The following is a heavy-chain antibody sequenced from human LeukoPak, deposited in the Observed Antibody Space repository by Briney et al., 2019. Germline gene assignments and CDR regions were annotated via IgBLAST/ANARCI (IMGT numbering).Heavy chain of an antibody. CDR3: ARQGYYDILTGYYDAFDI. CDR2: IDPSDSYT. Sequence: GEALKISCKGSGYSFTSYWISWGRQMPGKGLEWMGRIDPSDSYTNYSPSFQGHVTISADKSISTAYLQWSSLKASDTAMYYCARQGYYDILTGYYDAFDIWGQGTMVTVSS. J-gene: IGHJ3*02. D-gene: IGHD3-9*01. V-gene: IGHV5-10-1*01. CDR1: GYSFTSYW.